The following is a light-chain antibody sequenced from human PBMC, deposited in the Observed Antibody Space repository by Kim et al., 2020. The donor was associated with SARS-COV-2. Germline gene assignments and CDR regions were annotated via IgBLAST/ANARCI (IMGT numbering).Light chain of an antibody. CDR2: QDS. Sequence: SYELTQPPSVSVSPGQTASITCSGDKLGDKYACWYQQQPGQSPVLVIYQDSKRPSGIPERFSGSNPGNTATLTISGTQAMEEADYYCQAWDSSTPVVLGG. V-gene: IGLV3-1*01. J-gene: IGLJ2*01. CDR3: QAWDSSTPVV. CDR1: KLGDKY.